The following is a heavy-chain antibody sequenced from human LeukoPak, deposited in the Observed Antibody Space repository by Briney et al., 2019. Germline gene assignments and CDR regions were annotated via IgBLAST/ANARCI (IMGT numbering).Heavy chain of an antibody. V-gene: IGHV3-21*01. CDR1: GFTFSSYT. Sequence: GGSLRLSCAASGFTFSSYTMNWVRQAPGKGLEWVSSISTSSTYIYYADSVKGRFTISRDNAKNSLFLQMNSLRAEDTAVYFCARGGSGWSNWFDPWGQGTLVTVSS. CDR2: ISTSSTYI. D-gene: IGHD6-19*01. CDR3: ARGGSGWSNWFDP. J-gene: IGHJ5*02.